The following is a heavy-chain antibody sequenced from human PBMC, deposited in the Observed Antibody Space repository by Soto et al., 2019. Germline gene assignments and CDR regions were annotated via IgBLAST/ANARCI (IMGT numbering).Heavy chain of an antibody. CDR1: GFTFSSYA. Sequence: GGSLRLSCAASGFTFSSYAMSWVRQAPGKGLEWVSAISGSGGSTYYADSVKGRFTISRDNSKNTLYLQMNSLRAEDTAVYYCARVLRYFDWLYYFDYWGQGTLVTVSS. J-gene: IGHJ4*02. D-gene: IGHD3-9*01. CDR2: ISGSGGST. CDR3: ARVLRYFDWLYYFDY. V-gene: IGHV3-23*01.